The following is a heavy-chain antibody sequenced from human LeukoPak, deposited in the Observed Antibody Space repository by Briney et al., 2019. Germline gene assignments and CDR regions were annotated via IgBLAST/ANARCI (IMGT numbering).Heavy chain of an antibody. D-gene: IGHD6-19*01. CDR3: ARSIAVAGIVSDYYYYAMDV. Sequence: PSETLSLTCTVSGGSISSSYWSWIRQPPGKGLEWIGYIYYSGSTNYNPSLKSRVAISVDTSKTQFSLKPSSVTAADTAVYYCARSIAVAGIVSDYYYYAMDVWGQGTTVTVSS. CDR2: IYYSGST. CDR1: GGSISSSY. J-gene: IGHJ6*02. V-gene: IGHV4-59*08.